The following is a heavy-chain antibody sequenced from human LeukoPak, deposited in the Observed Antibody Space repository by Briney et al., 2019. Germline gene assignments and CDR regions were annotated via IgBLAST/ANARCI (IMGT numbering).Heavy chain of an antibody. D-gene: IGHD6-13*01. J-gene: IGHJ4*02. CDR2: IYHSGST. CDR1: GYSISSGYY. CDR3: ARSRDLGIAAAGTETFDY. Sequence: PSETLSLTCTVSGYSISSGYYWGWIRQPPGKGLEWIGSIYHSGSTYYNPSLKSRVTISVDTSKNQFSLKLSSVTAADTAVYYCARSRDLGIAAAGTETFDYWGQGTLVTVSS. V-gene: IGHV4-38-2*02.